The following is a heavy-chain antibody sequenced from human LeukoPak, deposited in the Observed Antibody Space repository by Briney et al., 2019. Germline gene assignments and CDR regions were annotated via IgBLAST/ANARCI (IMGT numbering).Heavy chain of an antibody. CDR2: INPNSGGT. CDR3: ARDYYGSGSYSTDY. V-gene: IGHV1-2*02. J-gene: IGHJ4*02. D-gene: IGHD3-10*01. CDR1: GYTFTGYQ. Sequence: SVKVSCKASGYTFTGYQMHWVRQAPGQGLEWMGWINPNSGGTNYAQEFQGRVTMTRDTSIGTAYMELSRLRSDDTAVYYCARDYYGSGSYSTDYWGQGTLVTVSS.